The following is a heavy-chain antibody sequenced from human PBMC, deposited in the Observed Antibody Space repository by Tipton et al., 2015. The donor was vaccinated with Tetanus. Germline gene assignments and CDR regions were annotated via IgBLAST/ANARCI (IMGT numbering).Heavy chain of an antibody. J-gene: IGHJ4*02. CDR1: GFTFSNYA. CDR3: ARQKRGYSYGAFDY. CDR2: IRGNGVYT. V-gene: IGHV3-23*01. Sequence: SLRLSCAASGFTFSNYAMTWVRQAPGKGLEWVSLIRGNGVYTYYADSVKGRFTISRDNSKNTLYLQMNSLRVEDTAVYYCARQKRGYSYGAFDYWGQGTLVTVSS. D-gene: IGHD5-18*01.